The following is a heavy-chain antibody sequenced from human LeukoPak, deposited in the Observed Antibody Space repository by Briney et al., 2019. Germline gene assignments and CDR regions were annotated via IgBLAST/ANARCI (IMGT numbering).Heavy chain of an antibody. CDR2: ISSNGDNT. D-gene: IGHD2-15*01. CDR3: TRDSALLGVAFDL. J-gene: IGHJ3*01. CDR1: GFPFNTYA. V-gene: IGHV3-64D*06. Sequence: GGSLRLSCSASGFPFNTYAIHWVRQAPGKGLEYVAGISSNGDNTDFADSAKGRFTVSRDNSKSTLFLQMNSLRAEDTAVYFCTRDSALLGVAFDLWGQGTVVTVSS.